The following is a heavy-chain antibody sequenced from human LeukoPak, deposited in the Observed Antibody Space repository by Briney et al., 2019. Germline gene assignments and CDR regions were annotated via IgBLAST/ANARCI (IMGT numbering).Heavy chain of an antibody. D-gene: IGHD6-6*01. J-gene: IGHJ4*02. V-gene: IGHV3-30-3*01. CDR3: ARPSSSSSPYYFDY. CDR2: ISYDGSNK. CDR1: GFTFSSYA. Sequence: GRSLRLSCAASGFTFSSYAMHWVRQAPGKGLEWVAVISYDGSNKYYADSVKGRFTISRDNSKNTLYLQMNSLRAEDTAVYYCARPSSSSSPYYFDYWGQGTLVTVSS.